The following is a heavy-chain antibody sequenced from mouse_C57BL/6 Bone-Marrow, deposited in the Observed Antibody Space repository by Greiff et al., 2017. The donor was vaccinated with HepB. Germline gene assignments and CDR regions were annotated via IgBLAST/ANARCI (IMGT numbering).Heavy chain of an antibody. V-gene: IGHV1-81*01. D-gene: IGHD1-1*01. CDR2: FYPRGGNT. Sequence: QVQLQQSGAELARPGASVKLSCKASGYTFTSYGISWVKQRTGQGLEGIGKFYPRGGNTYYNEKFKGKATLTADKSSSTAYMELRSLTSEDSAVYFCARSIYYYGSSFSWFAYWGQGTLVTVSA. CDR1: GYTFTSYG. J-gene: IGHJ3*01. CDR3: ARSIYYYGSSFSWFAY.